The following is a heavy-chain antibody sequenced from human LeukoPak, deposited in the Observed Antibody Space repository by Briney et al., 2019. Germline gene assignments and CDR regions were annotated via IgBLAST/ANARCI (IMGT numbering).Heavy chain of an antibody. J-gene: IGHJ4*02. V-gene: IGHV3-7*01. CDR2: IKQDGSEK. Sequence: PGGSLRLSCAASGFTFSSYWMSWVRQAPGKGLEWVANIKQDGSEKYYVDSVKGRFTISRDNAKNSLYLQMNSLRAEDTAVYYCARDDSSGYLLSDYWGQGTLVTVSS. CDR1: GFTFSSYW. D-gene: IGHD3-22*01. CDR3: ARDDSSGYLLSDY.